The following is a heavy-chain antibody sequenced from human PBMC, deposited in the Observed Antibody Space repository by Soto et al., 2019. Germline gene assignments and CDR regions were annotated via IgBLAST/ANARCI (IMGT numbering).Heavy chain of an antibody. J-gene: IGHJ5*02. CDR3: ARVVRGVVNWFDP. V-gene: IGHV1-18*01. CDR1: GDTFTNFG. D-gene: IGHD3-10*01. CDR2: IATYNSNR. Sequence: HLVQSGPQVKNPGASVSVSCKTSGDTFTNFGLSWVRQAPGQGLEWMGWIATYNSNRNYAQKFQGRLTLTTDTSTSTAYMELKSLTYDDTAVYYCARVVRGVVNWFDPWGQGTLVTVSS.